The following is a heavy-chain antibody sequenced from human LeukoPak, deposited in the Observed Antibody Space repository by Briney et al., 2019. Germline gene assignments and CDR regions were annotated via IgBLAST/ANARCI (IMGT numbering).Heavy chain of an antibody. J-gene: IGHJ5*02. CDR3: TRAYTQLGFDP. CDR2: IRSKAYGGTT. Sequence: GGSLRLSCTDSGFTFGDYAMSWFRQAPGKGLEWVGFIRSKAYGGTTEYAASVKGRFTISRDDSKSIAYLQMNSLKTEDTAVYYCTRAYTQLGFDPWGQGTLVTVSS. V-gene: IGHV3-49*03. D-gene: IGHD2-2*01. CDR1: GFTFGDYA.